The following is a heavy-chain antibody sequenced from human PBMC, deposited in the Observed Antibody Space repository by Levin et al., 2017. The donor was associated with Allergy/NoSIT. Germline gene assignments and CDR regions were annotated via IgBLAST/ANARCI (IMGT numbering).Heavy chain of an antibody. V-gene: IGHV4-59*08. J-gene: IGHJ4*02. Sequence: ESLKISCTVSGGSITNYYWSWIRQPPRRGLEYIGHIYYSGSTNYNPSLKSRVTISVDTSKNQFSLRLSSVTAADTAVYYCVRSNYFDYWGQGTLVTVSS. CDR1: GGSITNYY. CDR2: IYYSGST. CDR3: VRSNYFDY.